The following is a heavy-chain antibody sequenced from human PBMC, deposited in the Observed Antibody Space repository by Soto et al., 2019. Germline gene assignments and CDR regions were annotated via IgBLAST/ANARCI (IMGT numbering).Heavy chain of an antibody. CDR1: GGTFSSYA. V-gene: IGHV1-69*06. D-gene: IGHD3-10*01. Sequence: QVQLVQSGAEVKKPGSSVKVSCKASGGTFSSYAISWVRQAPGQGLEWMGGIIPIFGTANYAQKFQGRVTITADKSTSTAYMELSSLRSEDTAVYYCARATIRTRFGGPSSMDVWGQGTTVTVSS. CDR3: ARATIRTRFGGPSSMDV. J-gene: IGHJ6*02. CDR2: IIPIFGTA.